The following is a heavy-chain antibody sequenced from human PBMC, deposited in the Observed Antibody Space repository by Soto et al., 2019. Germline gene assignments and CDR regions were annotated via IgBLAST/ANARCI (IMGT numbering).Heavy chain of an antibody. Sequence: GSLRLSCVVSGFIFHEHYMHWVRQAPGNGLEWVGRSRNKAYSYMTEYDASVKGRFTISRDNSKHTLYLQMNSLRVEDTAVYYCAKGRPIFAHIGWFDPWGQGTLVTVSS. CDR1: GFIFHEHY. CDR2: SRNKAYSYMT. J-gene: IGHJ5*02. D-gene: IGHD3-3*01. V-gene: IGHV3-72*01. CDR3: AKGRPIFAHIGWFDP.